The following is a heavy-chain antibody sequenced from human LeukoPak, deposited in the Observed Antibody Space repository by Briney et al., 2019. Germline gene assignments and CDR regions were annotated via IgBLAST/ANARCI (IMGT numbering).Heavy chain of an antibody. J-gene: IGHJ1*01. CDR2: ISYDGRNR. D-gene: IGHD6-19*01. CDR3: TKDPAAVAGTENYFHH. V-gene: IGHV3-30*18. CDR1: GFTFSSYG. Sequence: QPGGSLRLSCAVSGFTFSSYGMHRVRQAPGKGLEWVAVISYDGRNRYYTDSVKGRFTISRDNSKNTLYLQMNSLRAEDTAVYYCTKDPAAVAGTENYFHHWGQGTLVTVSS.